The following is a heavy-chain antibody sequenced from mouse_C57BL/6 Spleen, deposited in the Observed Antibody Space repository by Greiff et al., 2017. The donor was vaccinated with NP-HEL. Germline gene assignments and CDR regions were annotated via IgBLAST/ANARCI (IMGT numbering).Heavy chain of an antibody. CDR3: ARMIYYGNYVDY. D-gene: IGHD2-1*01. Sequence: QSCKASGYTFTSYWMDWVKQRPGQGLEWIGNIYPSDSETHYNQKFKDKATLTVDKSSSTAYMQLSSLTSEDSAVYYCARMIYYGNYVDYWGQGTTLTVSS. CDR1: GYTFTSYW. CDR2: IYPSDSET. V-gene: IGHV1-61*01. J-gene: IGHJ2*01.